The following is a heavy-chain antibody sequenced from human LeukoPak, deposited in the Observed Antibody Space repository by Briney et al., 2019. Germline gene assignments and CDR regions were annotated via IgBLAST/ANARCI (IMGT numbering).Heavy chain of an antibody. CDR2: INHSGST. CDR1: GGSFSGYY. D-gene: IGHD6-13*01. Sequence: SETLSLTCAVYGGSFSGYYWSWIRHPPGKGLEWIGEINHSGSTNYNPSLKSRVTISVDTSKNQFSLKLSSVTAADTAVYYCARKTASSSWSTRGNWFDPWGQGTLVTVTS. J-gene: IGHJ5*02. V-gene: IGHV4-34*01. CDR3: ARKTASSSWSTRGNWFDP.